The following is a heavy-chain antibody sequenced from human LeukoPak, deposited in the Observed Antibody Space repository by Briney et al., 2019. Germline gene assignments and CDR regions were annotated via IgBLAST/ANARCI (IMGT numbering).Heavy chain of an antibody. CDR2: ISSSSSYI. Sequence: GGSLRLSCAASGFTFSSYSMNWVRQAPGKGLEWVSSISSSSSYIYYADSVKGRFTISRDNAKNSLYLQMNSLRAEDTAVYYCARDRGWLKGIDFDYWGQGTLVTVSS. CDR3: ARDRGWLKGIDFDY. J-gene: IGHJ4*02. CDR1: GFTFSSYS. V-gene: IGHV3-21*01. D-gene: IGHD5-12*01.